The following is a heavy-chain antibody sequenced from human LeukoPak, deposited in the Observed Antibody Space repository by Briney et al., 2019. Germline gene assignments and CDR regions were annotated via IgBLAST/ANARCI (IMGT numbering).Heavy chain of an antibody. J-gene: IGHJ4*02. V-gene: IGHV1-2*02. D-gene: IGHD3-22*01. CDR2: INPNSGGT. CDR1: GYTFTGYY. Sequence: ASVKVSCKASGYTFTGYYMHWVRQAPGQGLEWMGWINPNSGGTNYAQKFQGRVTMTRDTSISTAYMELSRLRSDDTAVYYCARARTRITMIVVVPPSYWGQGTLVTVSS. CDR3: ARARTRITMIVVVPPSY.